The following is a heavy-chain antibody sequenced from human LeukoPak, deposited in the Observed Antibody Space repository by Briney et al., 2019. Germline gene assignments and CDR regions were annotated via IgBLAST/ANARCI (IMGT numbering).Heavy chain of an antibody. Sequence: SETLSLTCAVYGGSFSGYYWSWIRQPPGKGLEWIGEINHSGSTNYNPSLKSRATISVDTSKNQFSLRLSSVTATDTSVYYCARYMTGSPFDYWGQGTLVTVSS. CDR1: GGSFSGYY. J-gene: IGHJ4*02. D-gene: IGHD3-10*01. V-gene: IGHV4-34*01. CDR3: ARYMTGSPFDY. CDR2: INHSGST.